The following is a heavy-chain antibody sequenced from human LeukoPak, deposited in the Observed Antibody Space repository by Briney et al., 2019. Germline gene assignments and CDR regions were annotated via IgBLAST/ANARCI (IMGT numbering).Heavy chain of an antibody. CDR1: GGSISNYY. Sequence: PSETLSLTCTVSGGSISNYYWSWIRQPPGKGLEWIGYIYYSGSTNYNPSLKSRVTISVDTSKNQFSLKLSSVTAADTAVYYCARVVPHYDFLTGYLGGYFDYWGQGTLVTVSS. CDR2: IYYSGST. D-gene: IGHD3-9*01. J-gene: IGHJ4*02. V-gene: IGHV4-59*01. CDR3: ARVVPHYDFLTGYLGGYFDY.